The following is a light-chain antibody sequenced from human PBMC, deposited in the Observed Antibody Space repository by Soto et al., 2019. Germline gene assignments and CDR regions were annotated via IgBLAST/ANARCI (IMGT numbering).Light chain of an antibody. CDR2: EVS. Sequence: QPVLTQPASVSGSPGQSITISCTGTSSDVGGHNYVSWYQQHPGKAPKLMIYEVSNRPSGVPDRFSASKSGASASLAISGLRSEDEGDYYCASWDARLGAWVFGGGTKLTVL. CDR1: SSDVGGHNY. J-gene: IGLJ3*02. CDR3: ASWDARLGAWV. V-gene: IGLV2-14*01.